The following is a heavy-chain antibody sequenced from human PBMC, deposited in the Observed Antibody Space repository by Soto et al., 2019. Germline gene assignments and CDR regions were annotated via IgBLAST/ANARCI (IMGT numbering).Heavy chain of an antibody. CDR1: GFSLSTSGMC. CDR3: ARITPPTYYYDSSGPYDAFDI. J-gene: IGHJ3*02. CDR2: IDWDDDK. D-gene: IGHD3-22*01. Sequence: SGPTLVNPTQTLTLTCTFSGFSLSTSGMCVSWIRQPPGKALEWLALIDWDDDKYYSTSLKTRLTISKDTSKNQVVLTMTNMDPVDTATYYCARITPPTYYYDSSGPYDAFDIWGQGTMVTV. V-gene: IGHV2-70*01.